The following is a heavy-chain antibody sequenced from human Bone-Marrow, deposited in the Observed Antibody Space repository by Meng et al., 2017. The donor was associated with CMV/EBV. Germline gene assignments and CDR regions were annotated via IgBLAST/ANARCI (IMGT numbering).Heavy chain of an antibody. D-gene: IGHD2/OR15-2a*01. Sequence: ASVKVSCKASGYTFTNYDINWVRQAPGQGLEWMGWMNHNIGNTGYAQKFQGRVTMTRDTSISTAYMELSSLRSEDTAVYYCARMWSLDNSNVNWFDPSGQGTLVTVSS. CDR3: ARMWSLDNSNVNWFDP. V-gene: IGHV1-8*01. CDR1: GYTFTNYD. CDR2: MNHNIGNT. J-gene: IGHJ5*02.